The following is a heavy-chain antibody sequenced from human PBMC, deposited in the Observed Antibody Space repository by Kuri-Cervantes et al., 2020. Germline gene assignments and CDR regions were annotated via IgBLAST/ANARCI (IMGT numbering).Heavy chain of an antibody. CDR1: GGSFSGYY. J-gene: IGHJ4*02. Sequence: GSLRLSCAVYGGSFSGYYWIWIRQPPGKGLEWIGEINHRGSTNYNPSLKSRVTISVDTSKNQFSLKLSSVTAADTAVYYCARHLGPASSSWSLGDYWGQGTLVTVSS. CDR3: ARHLGPASSSWSLGDY. CDR2: INHRGST. D-gene: IGHD6-13*01. V-gene: IGHV4-34*01.